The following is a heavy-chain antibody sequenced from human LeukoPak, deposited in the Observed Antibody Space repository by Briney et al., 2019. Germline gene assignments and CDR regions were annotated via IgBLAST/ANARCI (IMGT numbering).Heavy chain of an antibody. J-gene: IGHJ4*02. Sequence: GGPLRLSCAASGFTFSSYSMNWVRQAPGKGLEWVSSISSSSSYIYYADSVKGRFTISRDNAKNSLYLQMNSLRAEDTAVYYCAGWYDCGGDCYSAYWGQGTLVTVSS. D-gene: IGHD2-21*02. V-gene: IGHV3-21*01. CDR1: GFTFSSYS. CDR2: ISSSSSYI. CDR3: AGWYDCGGDCYSAY.